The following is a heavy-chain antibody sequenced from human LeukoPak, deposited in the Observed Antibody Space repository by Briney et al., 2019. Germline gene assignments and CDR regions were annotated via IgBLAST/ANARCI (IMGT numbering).Heavy chain of an antibody. CDR3: AELGITMIGGV. D-gene: IGHD3-10*02. Sequence: PGGSLRLSCAASGFTFSSYWMHWVRQAPGKALVWVSRINSDGSSTSYADSVKGRFTISRDNAKNSLYLQMNSLRAEDTAVYYCAELGITMIGGVWGKGTTVTISS. J-gene: IGHJ6*04. V-gene: IGHV3-74*01. CDR1: GFTFSSYW. CDR2: INSDGSST.